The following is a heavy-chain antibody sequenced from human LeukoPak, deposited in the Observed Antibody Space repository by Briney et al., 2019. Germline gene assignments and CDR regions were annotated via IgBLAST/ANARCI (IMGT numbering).Heavy chain of an antibody. D-gene: IGHD4-17*01. CDR2: IYHSGST. CDR3: ARAKTDYGPYYFDY. J-gene: IGHJ4*02. Sequence: SETLSLTCTVSGGSTTSYYWSWIRQPPGEGLGWIGYIYHSGSTNYNPSLKIRVTISVDTSKNQFSLKLSSVTAADTAVYYCARAKTDYGPYYFDYWGQGTLVTVSS. CDR1: GGSTTSYY. V-gene: IGHV4-59*01.